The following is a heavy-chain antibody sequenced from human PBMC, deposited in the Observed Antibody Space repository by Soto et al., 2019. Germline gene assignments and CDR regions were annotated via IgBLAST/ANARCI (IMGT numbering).Heavy chain of an antibody. CDR2: TYYRSKWYD. J-gene: IGHJ5*01. Sequence: SQTLSLTCAISGDSVSSKTVACNWIRHSPSRGLEWLGRTYYRSKWYDDYAESVKSRITINPDTSNNQVSLHLNSVTPDDTAFYYCVRLIGNSWLYSWGQGTQVTVSS. CDR1: GDSVSSKTVA. V-gene: IGHV6-1*01. D-gene: IGHD2-8*01. CDR3: VRLIGNSWLYS.